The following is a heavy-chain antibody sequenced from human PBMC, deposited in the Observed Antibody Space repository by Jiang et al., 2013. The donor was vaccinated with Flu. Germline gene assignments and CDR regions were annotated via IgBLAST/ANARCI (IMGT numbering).Heavy chain of an antibody. D-gene: IGHD3-3*01. V-gene: IGHV1-46*01. CDR1: GYTFTSYY. CDR3: ARGFTIFGVGGWFDP. CDR2: INPSGGST. Sequence: SGAEVKKPGASVKVSCKASGYTFTSYYMHWVRQAPGQGLEWMGIINPSGGSTSYAQKFQGRVTMTRDTSTSTVYMELSSLRSEDTAVYYCARGFTIFGVGGWFDPWGQGTLVTVSS. J-gene: IGHJ5*02.